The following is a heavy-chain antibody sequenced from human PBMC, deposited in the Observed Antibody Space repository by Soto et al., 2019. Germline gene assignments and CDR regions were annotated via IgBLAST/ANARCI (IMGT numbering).Heavy chain of an antibody. CDR2: ISAYNGNT. CDR1: GYTFTTNG. D-gene: IGHD6-13*01. CDR3: ARGGGIAAAGDP. Sequence: QVQLEQSGAEVKKPGASVKVSCKASGYTFTTNGISWVRQAPGQGLEWMGWISAYNGNTNYAQRFQDRVTMTTDTSPGTAYMELRSLRSDDTAVYYCARGGGIAAAGDPWGQGTLVTVSS. J-gene: IGHJ5*02. V-gene: IGHV1-18*01.